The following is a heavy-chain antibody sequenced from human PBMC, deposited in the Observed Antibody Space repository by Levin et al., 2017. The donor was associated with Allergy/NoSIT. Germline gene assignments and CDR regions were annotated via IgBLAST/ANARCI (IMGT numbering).Heavy chain of an antibody. Sequence: GESLKISCQGFGYTFTNYWVAWVRQMPGQGLECMGIIYPGDSDTRYSPSFQGQVTISADRSSAYLEWSSLKASDTAMYYCATVGYCRGDSCHGGDNWFDPWGQGTLVTVSS. J-gene: IGHJ5*02. V-gene: IGHV5-51*01. CDR2: IYPGDSDT. CDR1: GYTFTNYW. D-gene: IGHD2-15*01. CDR3: ATVGYCRGDSCHGGDNWFDP.